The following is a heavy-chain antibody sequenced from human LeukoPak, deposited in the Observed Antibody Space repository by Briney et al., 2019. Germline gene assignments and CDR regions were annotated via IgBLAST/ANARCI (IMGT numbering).Heavy chain of an antibody. V-gene: IGHV4-34*01. J-gene: IGHJ4*02. CDR1: GGSFNDYY. D-gene: IGHD3-22*01. CDR2: INHSGTT. Sequence: SETLSLTCAVYGGSFNDYYWSWIRQPPGKGLEWLGEINHSGTTNYNPSLESRLTISVDTSKNQFSLKLSSVTAADTAVYYCARDPRPHYYYDSSGYYYVSYFDYWGQGTLVTVSS. CDR3: ARDPRPHYYYDSSGYYYVSYFDY.